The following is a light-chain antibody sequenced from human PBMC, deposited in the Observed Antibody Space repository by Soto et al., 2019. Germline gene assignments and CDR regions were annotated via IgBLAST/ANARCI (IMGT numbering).Light chain of an antibody. CDR2: DAS. CDR3: QHFNSIPYS. Sequence: DFEMTQSPSSLSASVGDRVTITCQASQDISKYLNWYQQKPGKAPKLLIYDASNLETGVPSRFSGSGSGTHFTFTVTSLQPEDIATYYCQHFNSIPYSFGQGTKLEIK. V-gene: IGKV1-33*01. J-gene: IGKJ2*01. CDR1: QDISKY.